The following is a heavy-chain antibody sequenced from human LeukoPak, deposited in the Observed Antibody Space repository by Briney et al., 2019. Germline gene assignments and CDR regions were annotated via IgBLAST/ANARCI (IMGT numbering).Heavy chain of an antibody. Sequence: SETLSLTCTVSGGSISSYYWSWIRQPPGKGLEWIGYIYYSGSTNYDPSLKSRVTISVDTSKNQFSLKLSSVTAADTAVYYCAREAVTTNYYYGMDVWGQGTTVTVS. CDR1: GGSISSYY. D-gene: IGHD4-11*01. J-gene: IGHJ6*02. CDR2: IYYSGST. V-gene: IGHV4-59*01. CDR3: AREAVTTNYYYGMDV.